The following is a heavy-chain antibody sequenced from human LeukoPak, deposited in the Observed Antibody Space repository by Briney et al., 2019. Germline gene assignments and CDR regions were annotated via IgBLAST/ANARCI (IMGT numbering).Heavy chain of an antibody. CDR1: GFNFDDYA. V-gene: IGHV3-9*01. Sequence: PGGSLRLSCAASGFNFDDYAKQWVRQAPGKGLEWVSGISWNSGSIGYADSVKGRFTISRDNAKNSLYLQMNSLRTEDTALYYCAKDISPVEGAFDYWGQGTLVTVSS. CDR3: AKDISPVEGAFDY. CDR2: ISWNSGSI. J-gene: IGHJ4*02. D-gene: IGHD1-26*01.